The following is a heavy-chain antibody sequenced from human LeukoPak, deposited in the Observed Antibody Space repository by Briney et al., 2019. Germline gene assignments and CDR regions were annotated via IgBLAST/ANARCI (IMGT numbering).Heavy chain of an antibody. D-gene: IGHD4-17*01. J-gene: IGHJ4*02. Sequence: PGGSLRLSCAASGFTFGTSAMSWVRQAPGKGLEWVSSIGDHGVYTYYGDSVKGRFTISRDDSKRTLYLRMDSLRVDDSAIYYCAKAPTVTTFGYGGQGILVTVSS. CDR3: AKAPTVTTFGY. CDR2: IGDHGVYT. CDR1: GFTFGTSA. V-gene: IGHV3-23*01.